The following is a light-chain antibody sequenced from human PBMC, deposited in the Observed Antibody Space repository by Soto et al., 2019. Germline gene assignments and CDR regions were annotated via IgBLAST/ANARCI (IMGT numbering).Light chain of an antibody. V-gene: IGLV2-8*01. Sequence: QSALTQPPSASGSPGQSVTISCTGTSSDVGGYNYVSWYQQHPGKAPKPMIYEVSKRPSGVPDRFSGSKSGNTASLTVSGLQAEDEADYYCSSYAGSNIPYVFGTGTKVT. J-gene: IGLJ1*01. CDR1: SSDVGGYNY. CDR2: EVS. CDR3: SSYAGSNIPYV.